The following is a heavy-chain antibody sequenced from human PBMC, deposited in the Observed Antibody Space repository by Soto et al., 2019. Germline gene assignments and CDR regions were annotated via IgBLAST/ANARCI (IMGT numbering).Heavy chain of an antibody. V-gene: IGHV4-34*01. CDR2: INHSGST. J-gene: IGHJ6*03. CDR3: ARAPGVRGVGYYMDV. CDR1: GGSFSGYY. D-gene: IGHD3-10*01. Sequence: QVQLQQWGAGLLKPSETLSLTCAVYGGSFSGYYWSWIRQPPGKGLEWIGEINHSGSTNYNPSLKSRVTIPVDTSKNQFSLKLSSVTAADTAVYYCARAPGVRGVGYYMDVWGKGTTVTVSS.